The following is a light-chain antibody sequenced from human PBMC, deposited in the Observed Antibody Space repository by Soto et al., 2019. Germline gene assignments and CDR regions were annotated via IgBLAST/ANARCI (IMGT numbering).Light chain of an antibody. CDR3: QQRSNWLGT. CDR2: VAS. J-gene: IGKJ2*01. Sequence: EIVLTQSPATLSLSPGERATLSCRASQSVSSYLAWYQQKPGQAPRLLIYVASNRATGIPARFSGSGSGTDFTLTISSLEPEDFAVYYCQQRSNWLGTFGQGTKLEIK. CDR1: QSVSSY. V-gene: IGKV3-11*01.